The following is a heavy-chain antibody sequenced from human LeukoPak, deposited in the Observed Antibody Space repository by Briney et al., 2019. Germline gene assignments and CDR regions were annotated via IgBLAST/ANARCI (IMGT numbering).Heavy chain of an antibody. CDR2: INHSGST. V-gene: IGHV4-34*01. Sequence: SETLSLTCAVYGGSFSGYYWSWIRQPPGKGLEWIGEINHSGSTNYNPSLKSRVTISVDTSKNQFSLKLSSVTAADTAVYYCASSPLRYCSSTSCQGRLDYWGRGTLATASS. J-gene: IGHJ4*02. D-gene: IGHD2-2*01. CDR3: ASSPLRYCSSTSCQGRLDY. CDR1: GGSFSGYY.